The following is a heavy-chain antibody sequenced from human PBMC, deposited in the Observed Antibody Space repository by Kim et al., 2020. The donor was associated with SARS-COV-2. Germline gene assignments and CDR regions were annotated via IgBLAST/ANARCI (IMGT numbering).Heavy chain of an antibody. CDR3: ASGAPTASQWLVRYYYYGMNI. Sequence: SETLSLTCTVSGGSISSSSYYWGWIRQPPGKGLEWIGSIYYSGSTYYNPSLKSRVTISVDTSMNQFTLKLSSVTAADTAVYYCASGAPTASQWLVRYYYYGMNIWGQGTTVTVSS. CDR2: IYYSGST. V-gene: IGHV4-39*01. J-gene: IGHJ6*02. CDR1: GGSISSSSYY. D-gene: IGHD6-19*01.